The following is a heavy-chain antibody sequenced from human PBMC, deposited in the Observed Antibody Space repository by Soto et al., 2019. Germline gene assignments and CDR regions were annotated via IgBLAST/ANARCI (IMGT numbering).Heavy chain of an antibody. J-gene: IGHJ3*02. D-gene: IGHD3-22*01. CDR1: GFTFSSYS. CDR3: ARDLSYYYDSSGYYPGAFDI. Sequence: GVLRLSCAASGFTFSSYSMNWVRQAPGKGLEWVSSISSSSSYIYYADSVKGRFTISRDNAKNSLYLQMNSLRAEDTAVYYCARDLSYYYDSSGYYPGAFDIWGQGTMVTVSS. V-gene: IGHV3-21*01. CDR2: ISSSSSYI.